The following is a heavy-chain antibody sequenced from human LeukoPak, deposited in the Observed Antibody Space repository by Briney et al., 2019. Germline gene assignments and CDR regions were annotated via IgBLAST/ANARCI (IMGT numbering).Heavy chain of an antibody. Sequence: GGSLRLSCAASGFTFSSYSMNWVRQAPGKGLEWVSGISWNSGSIGYADSVKGRFTISRDNAKNSLYLQMNSLRAEDTAVYYCARVSRDGYNVDYWGQGTLVTVSS. CDR2: ISWNSGSI. V-gene: IGHV3-48*04. CDR3: ARVSRDGYNVDY. D-gene: IGHD5-24*01. J-gene: IGHJ4*02. CDR1: GFTFSSYS.